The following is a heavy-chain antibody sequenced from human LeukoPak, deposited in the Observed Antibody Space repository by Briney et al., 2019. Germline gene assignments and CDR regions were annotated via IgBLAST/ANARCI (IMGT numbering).Heavy chain of an antibody. CDR2: IYYSGST. D-gene: IGHD3-22*01. CDR1: GGSISSGGYY. CDR3: ARVGYYDSSGYSFDY. Sequence: SQTLSLTCTVSGGSISSGGYYWSWIRQHPGKGLEWIGYIYYSGSTYYNPSLKSRVTISVDTSKNQFSLKLSSVTAADTAVYYCARVGYYDSSGYSFDYWAREPWSPSPQ. V-gene: IGHV4-31*03. J-gene: IGHJ4*02.